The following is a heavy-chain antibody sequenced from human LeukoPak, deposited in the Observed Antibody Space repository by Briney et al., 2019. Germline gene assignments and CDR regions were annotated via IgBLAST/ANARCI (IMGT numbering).Heavy chain of an antibody. CDR3: ARVSYLEEMATIRPRPPQQFDSVRYFDY. CDR2: INPNSGGT. CDR1: GYTFTGYY. J-gene: IGHJ4*02. V-gene: IGHV1-2*02. Sequence: VKVSCKASGYTFTGYYMHWVRQAPGQGLEWMGWINPNSGGTNYAQKFQGRVTMTRDTSISTAYMELSRLRSDDTAVYYCARVSYLEEMATIRPRPPQQFDSVRYFDYWGQGTLVTVSS. D-gene: IGHD5-24*01.